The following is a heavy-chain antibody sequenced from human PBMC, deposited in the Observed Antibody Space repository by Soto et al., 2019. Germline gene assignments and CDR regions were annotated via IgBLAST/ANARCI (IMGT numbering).Heavy chain of an antibody. CDR3: ARGGGVGVAGSAAFDM. Sequence: QLHLVQSGAVVKKPGASVTVSCSASGYPVTAYYMHWVRQAPGRGLEWMGGINPATGAAKYTQTFQGRVTMPRDTPTSTVFMELSGLTSEDTAVFSCARGGGVGVAGSAAFDMWGQGTLVTVSS. J-gene: IGHJ3*02. D-gene: IGHD3-3*01. V-gene: IGHV1-2*02. CDR1: GYPVTAYY. CDR2: INPATGAA.